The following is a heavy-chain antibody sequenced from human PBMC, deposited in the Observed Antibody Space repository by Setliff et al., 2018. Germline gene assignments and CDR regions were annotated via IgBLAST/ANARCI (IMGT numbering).Heavy chain of an antibody. D-gene: IGHD1-1*01. V-gene: IGHV4-39*07. CDR3: ARDMGQPYYFES. CDR2: IYYTGST. J-gene: IGHJ4*02. Sequence: SSETLSLTCTFYGGPFSDYYWGWIRQPPGKGLEWIGSIYYTGSTYYNPSLKSRVTMSVDTSKRQFSLKLGSATAADTAVYYCARDMGQPYYFESWGLGTLVTVSS. CDR1: GGPFSDYY.